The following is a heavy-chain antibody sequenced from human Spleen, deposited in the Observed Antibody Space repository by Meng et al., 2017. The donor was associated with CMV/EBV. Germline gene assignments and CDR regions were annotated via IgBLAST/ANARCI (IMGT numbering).Heavy chain of an antibody. V-gene: IGHV5-51*01. CDR1: GYSFTSYW. J-gene: IGHJ6*02. Sequence: GESLKISCKGSGYSFTSYWIGWVRQMPGKGLEWMGIIYPNDSKTRYSPSFQGQVTISADKSISTAYLQWSSLKASDTAMYYCARQTGSWYYYYGVDVWGQGTTVTVSS. D-gene: IGHD6-13*01. CDR2: IYPNDSKT. CDR3: ARQTGSWYYYYGVDV.